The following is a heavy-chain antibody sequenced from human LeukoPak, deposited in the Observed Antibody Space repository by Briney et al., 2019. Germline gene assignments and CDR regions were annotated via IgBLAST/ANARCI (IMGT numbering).Heavy chain of an antibody. CDR3: ARVGSYCSGGSCRQYYFDY. D-gene: IGHD2-15*01. J-gene: IGHJ4*02. CDR1: GGTFSSYA. V-gene: IGHV1-69*05. Sequence: SVKVSCKASGGTFSSYAISWVRQAPGEGLEWMGRIIPIFGTANYAQKFQGRVTITTDESTSTAYMELSSLRSEDKAVYYCARVGSYCSGGSCRQYYFDYWGRGTLVTVSS. CDR2: IIPIFGTA.